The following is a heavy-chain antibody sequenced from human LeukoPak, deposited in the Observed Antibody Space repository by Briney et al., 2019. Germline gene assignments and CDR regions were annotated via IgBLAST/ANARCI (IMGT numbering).Heavy chain of an antibody. CDR1: GGSISSYY. CDR2: IYYSGST. D-gene: IGHD4-11*01. V-gene: IGHV4-59*01. Sequence: PSETLSLTCTVSGGSISSYYWSWIRQPPGKGLEWIGYIYYSGSTNYNPSLKSRVTISVDTSKNQFSLKLSSVTAADTAVYYCARGLADYSNYPSLDYWGQGTLVTVSS. CDR3: ARGLADYSNYPSLDY. J-gene: IGHJ4*02.